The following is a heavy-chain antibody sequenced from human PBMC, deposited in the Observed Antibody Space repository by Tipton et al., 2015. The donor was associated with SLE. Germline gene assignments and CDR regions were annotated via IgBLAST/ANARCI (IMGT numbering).Heavy chain of an antibody. Sequence: SLRLSCAASGFTFSSYAMCWVRQAPGKGLEWVSAISGSGGSTYYADSVKGRFTISRDNSKNTLYLQMNSLRAEDTAVYYCAKWQWELHAFDIWGQGTMVTVSS. CDR2: ISGSGGST. D-gene: IGHD1-26*01. V-gene: IGHV3-23*01. CDR1: GFTFSSYA. J-gene: IGHJ3*02. CDR3: AKWQWELHAFDI.